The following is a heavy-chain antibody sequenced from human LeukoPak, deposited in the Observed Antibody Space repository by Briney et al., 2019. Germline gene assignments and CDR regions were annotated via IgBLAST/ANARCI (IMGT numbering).Heavy chain of an antibody. V-gene: IGHV4-38-2*02. D-gene: IGHD5-24*01. CDR1: GYSISSGYY. CDR2: IYHSGST. Sequence: SETLSLTCTVSGYSISSGYYWGWIRQLPGKGLEWIGSIYHSGSTYYNPSLKSRVTISVDTSKNQFSLKLSSVTAADTAVYYCARDSRDGSRVDYWGQGTLVTVSS. J-gene: IGHJ4*02. CDR3: ARDSRDGSRVDY.